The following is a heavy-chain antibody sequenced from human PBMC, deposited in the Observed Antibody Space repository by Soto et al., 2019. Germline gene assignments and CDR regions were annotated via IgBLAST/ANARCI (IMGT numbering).Heavy chain of an antibody. CDR1: GFFFSSYT. J-gene: IGHJ4*02. Sequence: EVQLLESGGGLVQPGGSLRLSCVGSGFFFSSYTMTWVRQAPGKGLEWVSSFSATSENTYYADSVRGRFTISSDNSKTTLFLQMNSLTAEDTAMYYCAKARDQQWVRLPFDYWCQGILVIVSS. CDR3: AKARDQQWVRLPFDY. D-gene: IGHD6-19*01. CDR2: FSATSENT. V-gene: IGHV3-23*01.